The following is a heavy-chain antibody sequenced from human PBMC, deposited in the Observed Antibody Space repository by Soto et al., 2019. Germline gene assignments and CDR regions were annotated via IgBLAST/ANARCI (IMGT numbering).Heavy chain of an antibody. CDR3: ARAMRIAVAGNEY. J-gene: IGHJ4*02. D-gene: IGHD6-19*01. Sequence: ASVKVSCKASGYTFTSYGISWGRQAPGQGLEWMGWISAYNGNTNYAQKLRGRVTMTTDTSTSTAYMELRRMRSDDTAVYYCARAMRIAVAGNEYWGQGTMVTVSS. V-gene: IGHV1-18*04. CDR1: GYTFTSYG. CDR2: ISAYNGNT.